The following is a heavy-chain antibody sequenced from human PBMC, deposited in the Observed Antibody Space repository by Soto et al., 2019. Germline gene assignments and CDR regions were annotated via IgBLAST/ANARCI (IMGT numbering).Heavy chain of an antibody. Sequence: GASVKVSCKASGYTFTSYGISWVRQAPGQGLEWMGWISAYNGNTNYAQKLQGRVTMTTDTSTGTAYMELRSLRSDDTAVYYCARTRSGYSYGPFDYWGQGTLVTVSS. CDR3: ARTRSGYSYGPFDY. V-gene: IGHV1-18*04. CDR2: ISAYNGNT. CDR1: GYTFTSYG. J-gene: IGHJ4*02. D-gene: IGHD5-18*01.